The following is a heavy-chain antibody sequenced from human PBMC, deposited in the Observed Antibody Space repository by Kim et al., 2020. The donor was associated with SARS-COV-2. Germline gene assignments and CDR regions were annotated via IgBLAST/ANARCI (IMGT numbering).Heavy chain of an antibody. J-gene: IGHJ4*02. Sequence: YNPSRTSRVTIAVDTSKNPFSRKRSSVTAADTDVYYCARVSYDFWSGFDYWGQGTLVTVSS. D-gene: IGHD3-3*01. CDR3: ARVSYDFWSGFDY. V-gene: IGHV4-31*02.